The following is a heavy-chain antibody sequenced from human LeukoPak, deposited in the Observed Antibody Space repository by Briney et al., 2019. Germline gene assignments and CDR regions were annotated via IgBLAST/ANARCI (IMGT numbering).Heavy chain of an antibody. J-gene: IGHJ4*02. CDR2: MYTSGST. V-gene: IGHV4-4*07. CDR3: ARAPRGATTLRD. CDR1: GGSISRYY. Sequence: PSETLSLTCTVSGGSISRYYWSWVRQPAGKGLEWIGRMYTSGSTNYNPSLKTRVTISVDTSKTHFSLKLSSVTAADTAVYYCARAPRGATTLRDWGQGTLVTVSS. D-gene: IGHD1-26*01.